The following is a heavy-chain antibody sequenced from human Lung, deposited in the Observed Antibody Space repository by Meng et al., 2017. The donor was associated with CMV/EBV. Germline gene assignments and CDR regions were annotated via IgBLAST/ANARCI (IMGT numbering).Heavy chain of an antibody. CDR1: GYRFSDHW. Sequence: ESLKISCKGSGYRFSDHWIGWVRQMPGKGLEWMGIIWPGDSDTRYSPSFQGQVTISADKSISTAYLQWTSLKASDTAMYYCATTFVVPASLYAFDVWGQGXLVTVSS. CDR3: ATTFVVPASLYAFDV. V-gene: IGHV5-51*01. CDR2: IWPGDSDT. D-gene: IGHD2-2*01. J-gene: IGHJ3*01.